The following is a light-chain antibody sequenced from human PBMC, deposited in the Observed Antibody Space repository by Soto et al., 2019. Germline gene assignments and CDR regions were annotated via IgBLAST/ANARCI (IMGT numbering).Light chain of an antibody. J-gene: IGKJ1*01. CDR1: QSVSSY. CDR3: QQRSNWPT. Sequence: EIGLTQSPATLSLYPGERATLSCRASQSVSSYLAWYQQKPGQAPRLLIYDASNRATGIPARFSGSGSGTDFTLTISSLEPEDFAVYYCQQRSNWPTFGQGTKVDIK. CDR2: DAS. V-gene: IGKV3-11*01.